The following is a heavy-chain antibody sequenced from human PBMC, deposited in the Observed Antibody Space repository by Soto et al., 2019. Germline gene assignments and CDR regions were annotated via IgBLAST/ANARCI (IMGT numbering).Heavy chain of an antibody. CDR3: ARDYYDSSGSNYFDY. J-gene: IGHJ4*02. CDR1: GYTFTSYY. Sequence: ASVKVSCQASGYTFTSYYMHWVRQAPGQGLEWMGIINPSGGSTSYAQKFQGRVTMTRDTSTSTVYMELSSLRSEDTAVYYCARDYYDSSGSNYFDYWGQGTLVTVSS. CDR2: INPSGGST. D-gene: IGHD3-22*01. V-gene: IGHV1-46*01.